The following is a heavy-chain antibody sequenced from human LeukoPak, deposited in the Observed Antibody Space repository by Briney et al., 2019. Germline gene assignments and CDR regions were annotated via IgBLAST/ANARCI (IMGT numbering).Heavy chain of an antibody. J-gene: IGHJ4*02. CDR1: GYTFTSYA. D-gene: IGHD6-19*01. CDR3: ARGLSIAVAGDY. CDR2: INAGNGNT. V-gene: IGHV1-3*01. Sequence: ASVKVSCKASGYTFTSYAMHWVRQAPGQRLEWMGWINAGNGNTKYSQKFQGRVTITRDTSASTAYMELSSLRSEDTAVYYCARGLSIAVAGDYWGQGTLVTVSS.